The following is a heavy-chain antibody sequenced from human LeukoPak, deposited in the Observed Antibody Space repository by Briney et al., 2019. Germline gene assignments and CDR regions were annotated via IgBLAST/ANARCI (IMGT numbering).Heavy chain of an antibody. CDR2: TFDNGST. V-gene: IGHV4-38-2*01. CDR3: ARGGTGSGYFF. CDR1: SSSIGSECS. D-gene: IGHD3-22*01. J-gene: IGHJ4*02. Sequence: SDTLSLTWAVSSSSIGSECSWDWIRQPPGRGLEWIGSTFDNGSTSFNPSLKSRVTISVDTSKKQFSLNVRSVTAADTAMYYCARGGTGSGYFFWGQGMLVTVSS.